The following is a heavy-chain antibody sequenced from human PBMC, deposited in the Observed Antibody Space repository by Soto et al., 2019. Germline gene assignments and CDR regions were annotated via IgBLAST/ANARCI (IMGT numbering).Heavy chain of an antibody. CDR3: TRVEVRPYTPIDS. V-gene: IGHV4-59*11. Sequence: SLPQRLTKSVVGGSSGGHDGSWIRKTPGKGLEWIGYIYYKGSTNYNPSLKSRVTISINTSKNQFSLRLSSVTAADTAVYYCTRVEVRPYTPIDSWGQGPPVTASS. J-gene: IGHJ4*02. CDR1: GGSSGGHD. CDR2: IYYKGST. D-gene: IGHD2-2*02.